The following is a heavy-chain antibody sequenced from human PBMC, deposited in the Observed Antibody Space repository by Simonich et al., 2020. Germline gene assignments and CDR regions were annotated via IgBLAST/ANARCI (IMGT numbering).Heavy chain of an antibody. Sequence: EVQLVESGGGLVQPGGSLRLSCAASGFTFSSYWMSWFRQAPGKGLEWWANIKQDGSEKYYVDSVKGRFTISRDNAKNSLYLQMNSLRAEDTAVYYCARDGLGTAYYYYMDVWGKGTTVTVSS. D-gene: IGHD7-27*01. J-gene: IGHJ6*03. CDR2: IKQDGSEK. CDR3: ARDGLGTAYYYYMDV. CDR1: GFTFSSYW. V-gene: IGHV3-7*01.